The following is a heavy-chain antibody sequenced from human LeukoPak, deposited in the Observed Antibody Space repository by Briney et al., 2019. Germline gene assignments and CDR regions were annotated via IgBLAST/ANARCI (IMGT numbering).Heavy chain of an antibody. CDR3: ARNRWGQLVLNFYYYMDV. Sequence: SETLSLTCAVYGGSFSGYYWSWIRQPPGKGLEWIGEINHSGSTYYNPSLKSRVTISVDTSKNQFSLKLSSVTAADTAVYYCARNRWGQLVLNFYYYMDVWGKGTTVTVSS. CDR1: GGSFSGYY. J-gene: IGHJ6*03. D-gene: IGHD6-13*01. V-gene: IGHV4-34*01. CDR2: INHSGST.